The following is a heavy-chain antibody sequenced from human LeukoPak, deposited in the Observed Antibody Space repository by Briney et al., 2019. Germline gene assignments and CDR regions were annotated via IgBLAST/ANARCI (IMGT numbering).Heavy chain of an antibody. CDR3: ARGSITIFGVVIDGYFDY. D-gene: IGHD3-3*01. V-gene: IGHV4-59*01. J-gene: IGHJ4*02. Sequence: SETPSLTCTVSGGSISSYYWSWIRQPPGKGLEWIGYIYYSGSTNYNPSLRSRVTISVDTSKNQFSLKLSSVTAADTAVYYCARGSITIFGVVIDGYFDYWGQGTLVTVSS. CDR2: IYYSGST. CDR1: GGSISSYY.